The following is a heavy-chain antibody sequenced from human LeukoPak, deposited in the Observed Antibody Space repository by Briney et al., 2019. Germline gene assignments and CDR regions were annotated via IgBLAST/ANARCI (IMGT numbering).Heavy chain of an antibody. CDR3: ARSSVRETPPNY. D-gene: IGHD2-15*01. V-gene: IGHV3-53*01. CDR1: GFSFSGNY. CDR2: IYSGGGT. Sequence: PGGSLRLSCAASGFSFSGNYMSWVRQAPGKGLEWVSIIYSGGGTYYADSVKGRFTISRDESKNTLYLQMNSLRAEDTAVYYCARSSVRETPPNYWGQGTLVTVSS. J-gene: IGHJ4*02.